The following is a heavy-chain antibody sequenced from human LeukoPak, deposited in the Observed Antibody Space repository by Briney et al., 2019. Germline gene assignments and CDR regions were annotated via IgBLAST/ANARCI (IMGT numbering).Heavy chain of an antibody. D-gene: IGHD3-10*01. V-gene: IGHV1-24*01. CDR2: FDPEDGGT. CDR3: ARDLRVVRGVIISGFDY. J-gene: IGHJ4*02. Sequence: GASVKVSCKVSGYTLNELSMHWVRQTPGKGLEWMGGFDPEDGGTIYAQKLQGRVTMTTDTSTSTAYMELRSLRSDDTAVYYCARDLRVVRGVIISGFDYWGQGTLVTVSS. CDR1: GYTLNELS.